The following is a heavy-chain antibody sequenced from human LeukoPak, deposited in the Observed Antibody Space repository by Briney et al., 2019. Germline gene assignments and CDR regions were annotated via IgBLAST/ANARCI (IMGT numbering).Heavy chain of an antibody. Sequence: GGYLRLSCAASGFTLSTYYMNWVRQAPGKGLEWVSIIYSGGTTYYADSVKGRFTISRDTSKNTLSLQMNSLRAEDTAVYFCARVGDHFHWNLDLWGRGTLVTVSS. V-gene: IGHV3-53*01. D-gene: IGHD5-24*01. J-gene: IGHJ2*01. CDR2: IYSGGTT. CDR1: GFTLSTYY. CDR3: ARVGDHFHWNLDL.